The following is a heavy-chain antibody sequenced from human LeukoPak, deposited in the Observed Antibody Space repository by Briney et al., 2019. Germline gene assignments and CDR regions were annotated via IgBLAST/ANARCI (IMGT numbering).Heavy chain of an antibody. D-gene: IGHD3-10*01. CDR3: ARRPATMVRGDYFDY. CDR2: IYYSGST. CDR1: GGSISSSSYY. Sequence: SETLSLTCTVSGGSISSSSYYWGWIRQPPGTGLEWIGSIYYSGSTYYNPSLKSRVTISVDTSKNQFSLKLSSVTAADTAVYYCARRPATMVRGDYFDYWGQGTLVTVSS. V-gene: IGHV4-39*01. J-gene: IGHJ4*02.